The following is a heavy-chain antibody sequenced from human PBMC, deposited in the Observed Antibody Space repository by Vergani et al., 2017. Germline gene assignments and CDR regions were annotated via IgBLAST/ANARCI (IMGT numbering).Heavy chain of an antibody. CDR2: ISGSGGST. Sequence: EVQLLESGGGLVQPGGSLRLSCAASGFTFSSYAMSWARQAPGKGLEWVSAISGSGGSTYYADSVKGRFTISRDNSKNTLYLQMNSLRAEDTAVYYCAKGSKGSSWYTPNDYWGQGTLVTVSA. J-gene: IGHJ4*02. CDR3: AKGSKGSSWYTPNDY. CDR1: GFTFSSYA. V-gene: IGHV3-23*01. D-gene: IGHD6-13*01.